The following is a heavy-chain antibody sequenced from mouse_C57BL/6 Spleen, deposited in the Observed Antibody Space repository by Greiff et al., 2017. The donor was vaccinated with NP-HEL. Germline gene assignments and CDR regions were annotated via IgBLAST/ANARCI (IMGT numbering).Heavy chain of an antibody. D-gene: IGHD1-1*01. CDR1: GFNIKNTY. CDR2: IDPANGNT. Sequence: EVQLQQSVAELVRPGASVKLSCTASGFNIKNTYMHWVKQRPEQGLEWIGRIDPANGNTKYAPKFQGKATITDDTSSNTAYLQLRSLTSEDTAIDYCARRYYYGSSFYAMDYEGQGTSVTVSS. J-gene: IGHJ4*01. V-gene: IGHV14-3*01. CDR3: ARRYYYGSSFYAMDY.